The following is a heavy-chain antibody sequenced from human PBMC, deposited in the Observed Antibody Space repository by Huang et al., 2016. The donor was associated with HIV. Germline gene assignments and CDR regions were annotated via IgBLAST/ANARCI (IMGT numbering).Heavy chain of an antibody. CDR2: SYSGGST. D-gene: IGHD3-22*01. CDR1: GFTVSNNY. V-gene: IGHV3-53*02. J-gene: IGHJ4*02. CDR3: AGQYYYDSSGYYVLEY. Sequence: EVQLVETGGGLIQPGGSLRLSCAASGFTVSNNYMSWVRQAPGKGLGWVSFSYSGGSTYYADAVKGRFTISRDNSKNTLYLQMNSLRAEDTAVYYCAGQYYYDSSGYYVLEYWGQGTLVTVSS.